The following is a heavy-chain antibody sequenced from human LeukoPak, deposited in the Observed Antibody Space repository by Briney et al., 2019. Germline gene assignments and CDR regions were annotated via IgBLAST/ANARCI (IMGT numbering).Heavy chain of an antibody. V-gene: IGHV3-72*01. J-gene: IGHJ4*01. D-gene: IGHD5-18*01. Sequence: PGGSLRLSCAASGFTFSDHYMDWVRQAPGKGLEWVGRTRNKANSYTTEYAASVKGRFTISRDDSKNSLYLQMNSLKTEDTAVYYCARGENYGYVGFDYWGQGTLVTVSS. CDR2: TRNKANSYTT. CDR3: ARGENYGYVGFDY. CDR1: GFTFSDHY.